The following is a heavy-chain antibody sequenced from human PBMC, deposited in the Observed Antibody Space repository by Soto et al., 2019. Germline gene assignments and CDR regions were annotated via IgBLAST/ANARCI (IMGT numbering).Heavy chain of an antibody. Sequence: PSETLSLTCAVSGGSISSSNWWSWVRQPPGKGLEWIGEIYHSGSTNYNPSLKSRVTISVDKSKNQFSLKLSSVTAADTAVYYCAETSYSSGWRIFDYWGQGTLVTVSS. V-gene: IGHV4-4*02. CDR2: IYHSGST. CDR3: AETSYSSGWRIFDY. J-gene: IGHJ4*02. CDR1: GGSISSSNW. D-gene: IGHD6-19*01.